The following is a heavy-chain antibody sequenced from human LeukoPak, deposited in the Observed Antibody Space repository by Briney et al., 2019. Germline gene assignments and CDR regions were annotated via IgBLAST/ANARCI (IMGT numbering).Heavy chain of an antibody. CDR1: GFSFSTYE. Sequence: PGGSLRLSCAASGFSFSTYEMNWVRQAPGKGLEWVLYISSSGRTIYYADSVKGRFTISRDNAKNSLYLQINSLRAEDTAVYYCARGPSGLADYWGQGTLVTVSS. D-gene: IGHD6-25*01. CDR2: ISSSGRTI. J-gene: IGHJ4*02. CDR3: ARGPSGLADY. V-gene: IGHV3-48*03.